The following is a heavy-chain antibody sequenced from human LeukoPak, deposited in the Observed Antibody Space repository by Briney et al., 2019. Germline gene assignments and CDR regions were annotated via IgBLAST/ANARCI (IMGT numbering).Heavy chain of an antibody. J-gene: IGHJ4*02. D-gene: IGHD5-18*01. CDR2: IKQDGSEK. V-gene: IGHV3-7*01. CDR1: GFTFSNYW. CDR3: APEGGSSYDY. Sequence: GGSLRLSCAASGFTFSNYWMSWVRQAPGKGLEWVANIKQDGSEKYYADSVKGRFTISRDNSKNTLYLQMNSLRAEDTALYFCAPEGGSSYDYWGQGTLVTVSS.